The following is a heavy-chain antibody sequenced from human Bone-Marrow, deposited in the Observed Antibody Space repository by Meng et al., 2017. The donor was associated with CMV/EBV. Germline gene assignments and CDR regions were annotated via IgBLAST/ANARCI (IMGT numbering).Heavy chain of an antibody. CDR2: INHSGST. CDR1: GGSFSGYY. D-gene: IGHD1-26*01. J-gene: IGHJ4*02. Sequence: SETLSLTCAVYGGSFSGYYWSWIRQPPGKGLEWIGEINHSGSTNYNPSLKSRVTISVDTSKNQFSLKLSSVTAADTAVYYCARGPGAVDYWGQGTRVTGSS. V-gene: IGHV4-34*01. CDR3: ARGPGAVDY.